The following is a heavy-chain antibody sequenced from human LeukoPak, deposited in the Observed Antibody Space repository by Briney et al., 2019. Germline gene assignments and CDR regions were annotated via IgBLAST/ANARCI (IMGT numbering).Heavy chain of an antibody. D-gene: IGHD3-10*01. Sequence: PSETLSLTCAVYGGSFSGYYWSWIRQPPGKGLEWIGEINHSGSTNYNPSLKSRVTISVDTSKNQFSLKLSSVTAADTAVYYCARGSGKVRSHIGRRVWLDYWGQGTPVTVSS. CDR1: GGSFSGYY. V-gene: IGHV4-34*01. CDR2: INHSGST. CDR3: ARGSGKVRSHIGRRVWLDY. J-gene: IGHJ4*02.